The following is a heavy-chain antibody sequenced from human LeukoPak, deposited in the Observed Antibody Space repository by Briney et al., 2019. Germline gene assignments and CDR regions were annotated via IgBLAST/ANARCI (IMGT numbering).Heavy chain of an antibody. V-gene: IGHV1-2*06. CDR2: INPNSGGT. D-gene: IGHD6-25*01. CDR3: ARGRLDYDAFDI. J-gene: IGHJ3*02. CDR1: GYTFTGYY. Sequence: GASVKVSRKASGYTFTGYYMHWVRQAPGQGLEWMGRINPNSGGTNYAQKFQGRVTMTRDTSISTAYMELSRLRSDDTAVYYCARGRLDYDAFDIWGQGTMVTVSS.